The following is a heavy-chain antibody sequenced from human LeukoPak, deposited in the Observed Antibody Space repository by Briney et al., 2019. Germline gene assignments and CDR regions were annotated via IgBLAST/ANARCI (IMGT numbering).Heavy chain of an antibody. J-gene: IGHJ4*02. Sequence: PSETLSLTCSVSGGSISSNHYYWGWIRQPPGKGLEWIGSIYYSGSTHYNPSLKSRVTISVDTSKNQFSLKLSSVTAADTAVYYCARDGEMATIENYFDYWGQGTLVTVSS. D-gene: IGHD5-24*01. CDR2: IYYSGST. CDR3: ARDGEMATIENYFDY. V-gene: IGHV4-39*07. CDR1: GGSISSNHYY.